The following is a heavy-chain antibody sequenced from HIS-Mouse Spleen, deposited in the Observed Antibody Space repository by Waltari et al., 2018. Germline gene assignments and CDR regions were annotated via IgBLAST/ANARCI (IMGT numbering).Heavy chain of an antibody. CDR2: INHSGST. J-gene: IGHJ4*02. Sequence: QVQLQQWGAGLLKPSETLSLTCAVYGGSFSGYYWCLIRQPPRKGLAWIGEINHSGSTNYNPSLKSRVTISVDTSKNQFSLKLSSVTAADTAVYYCARGRSPATVTIGYYFDYWGQGTLVTVSS. V-gene: IGHV4-34*01. D-gene: IGHD4-17*01. CDR1: GGSFSGYY. CDR3: ARGRSPATVTIGYYFDY.